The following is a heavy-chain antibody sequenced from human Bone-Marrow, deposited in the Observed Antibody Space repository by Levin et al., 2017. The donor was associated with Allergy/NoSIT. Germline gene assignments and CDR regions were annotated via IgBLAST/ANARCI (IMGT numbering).Heavy chain of an antibody. V-gene: IGHV1-69*06. J-gene: IGHJ5*02. D-gene: IGHD2-15*01. CDR1: GGTFNTYV. CDR3: AAGGYCSGGTCIYSWFDP. Sequence: GASVKVSCKASGGTFNTYVYSWVRQAPGQGLEWMGGIIPIFGTVNYAQKFQGRLTIAADKSTNTAYMELSSLRSEDTAVYYCAAGGYCSGGTCIYSWFDPWGQGTLVTVSS. CDR2: IIPIFGTV.